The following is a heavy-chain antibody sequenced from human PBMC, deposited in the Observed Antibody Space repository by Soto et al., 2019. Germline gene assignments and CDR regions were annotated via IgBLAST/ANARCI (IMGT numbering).Heavy chain of an antibody. D-gene: IGHD2-21*01. CDR2: IYYSGST. CDR1: GGSICSGGYY. J-gene: IGHJ4*02. V-gene: IGHV4-31*03. CDR3: ARVFLGDLSYFDY. Sequence: SETLSLTCTVSGGSICSGGYYWSWIRQHPGKGLEWIGYIYYSGSTYYNPSLKSRVTISVDTSKNQFSLKLSSVTAADTAVYYCARVFLGDLSYFDYWGQGTLVTVSS.